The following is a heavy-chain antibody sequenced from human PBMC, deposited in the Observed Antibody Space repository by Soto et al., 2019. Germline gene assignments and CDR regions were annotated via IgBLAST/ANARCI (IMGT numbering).Heavy chain of an antibody. D-gene: IGHD6-6*01. CDR3: ASDLISSSYYFDY. CDR2: IWYDGSNK. CDR1: GFTFSSYG. Sequence: QVRLVESGGGVVQPGRSLRLSCAASGFTFSSYGMHWVRQAPGKGLEWVAVIWYDGSNKYYADSVKGRFTISRDNSKNTLYLQMNSLRAEDTAMYYCASDLISSSYYFDYWGQGTLVTVSS. J-gene: IGHJ4*02. V-gene: IGHV3-33*01.